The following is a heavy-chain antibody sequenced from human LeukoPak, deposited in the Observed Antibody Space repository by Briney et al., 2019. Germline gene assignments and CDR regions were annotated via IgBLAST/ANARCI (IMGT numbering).Heavy chain of an antibody. D-gene: IGHD6-13*01. CDR3: ARGVIAAGGNDFDY. V-gene: IGHV4-61*05. CDR2: IYYSGST. CDR1: GGSISSSSYY. J-gene: IGHJ4*02. Sequence: SETLSLTCTVSGGSISSSSYYWGWIRQPPGKGLEWIGYIYYSGSTNYNPSLKSRVTISVDTSKKQFSLKLISVTAADTAVYYCARGVIAAGGNDFDYWGQGTLVTVSS.